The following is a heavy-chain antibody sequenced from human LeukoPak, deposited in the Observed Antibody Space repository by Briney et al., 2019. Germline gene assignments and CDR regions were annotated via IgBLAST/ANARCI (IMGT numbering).Heavy chain of an antibody. CDR3: ARTPSGWDYYFDY. Sequence: GGSLRLSCAASGFTVSSNYMSWVRQAPGKGLEWVSVIYSGGSTYYADSVKGRFTISRDNSKNTLYLQMNSLRAEDTAVYYCARTPSGWDYYFDYWGQGTLVTVSS. CDR2: IYSGGST. J-gene: IGHJ4*02. CDR1: GFTVSSNY. D-gene: IGHD6-19*01. V-gene: IGHV3-53*01.